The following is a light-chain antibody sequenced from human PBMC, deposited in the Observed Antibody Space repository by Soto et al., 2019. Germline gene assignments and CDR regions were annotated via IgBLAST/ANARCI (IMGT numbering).Light chain of an antibody. Sequence: DIQMTQSPSSLSASVGDRVTITCQASQDISNYLNWYQQKPGKAPELLIYDASNLETGVPSRFSGSGSGTDFSFTISSLQAEDIATYYCQQYHGLPLTFGGGTKVEIK. V-gene: IGKV1-33*01. J-gene: IGKJ4*01. CDR1: QDISNY. CDR3: QQYHGLPLT. CDR2: DAS.